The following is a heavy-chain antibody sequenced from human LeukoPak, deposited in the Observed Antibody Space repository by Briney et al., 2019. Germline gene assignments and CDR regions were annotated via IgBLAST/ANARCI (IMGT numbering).Heavy chain of an antibody. D-gene: IGHD3-9*01. J-gene: IGHJ4*02. Sequence: ASVKVSCKASGYTFTGYYMHWVRQAPGQGLEWMGWINPNSGGTNYAQKFQGWVTMTRDTSISTAYMELSRLRSDDTAVYYCARGGDAYFDWLSSFDYRGQGTLVTVSS. CDR3: ARGGDAYFDWLSSFDY. CDR1: GYTFTGYY. CDR2: INPNSGGT. V-gene: IGHV1-2*04.